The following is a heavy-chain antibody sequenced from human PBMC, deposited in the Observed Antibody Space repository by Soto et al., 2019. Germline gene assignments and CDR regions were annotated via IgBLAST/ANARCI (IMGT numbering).Heavy chain of an antibody. CDR3: ARPVAAAGTVWFDP. V-gene: IGHV4-39*01. Sequence: QLQLQESGPGLVKPSETLSLTCTVSGGSISSSSYYWGWIRQPPGKGLEWIGSIYYSGSTYYNPSLKSRVTISVDTSKNQFSLKLSSVTAADTAVYYCARPVAAAGTVWFDPWGQGTLVTVSS. J-gene: IGHJ5*02. CDR1: GGSISSSSYY. CDR2: IYYSGST. D-gene: IGHD6-13*01.